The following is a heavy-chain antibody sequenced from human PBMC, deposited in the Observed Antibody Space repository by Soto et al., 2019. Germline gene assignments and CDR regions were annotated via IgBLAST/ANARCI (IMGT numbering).Heavy chain of an antibody. D-gene: IGHD4-4*01. V-gene: IGHV1-69*01. CDR3: ARGAIVAVPAALSSYHDYTNYRFDS. Sequence: QMQLAQSGAEMTKPGSSVKVSCRASGGSFSDFAFSWVRQAPGQGLEWMGGIIPMFAATKYAQRLQDRVTITADESTNTVYLALNSLTSEDTAIYYCARGAIVAVPAALSSYHDYTNYRFDSWGQGTLVTVSS. CDR2: IIPMFAAT. J-gene: IGHJ4*02. CDR1: GGSFSDFA.